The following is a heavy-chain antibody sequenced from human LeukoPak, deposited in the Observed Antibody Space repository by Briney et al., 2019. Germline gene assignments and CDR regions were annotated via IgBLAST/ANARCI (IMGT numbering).Heavy chain of an antibody. CDR2: INPNSGGT. D-gene: IGHD2-2*01. J-gene: IGHJ4*02. V-gene: IGHV1-2*02. CDR3: ARGVSIVVVAAAPLDY. CDR1: GYTFTGYY. Sequence: ASVKVSCKASGYTFTGYYMHWVRQAPGQGLEWMGWINPNSGGTNYAQKFQGRVTMTRDTSISTAYMELSSLRSDDTAVYYCARGVSIVVVAAAPLDYWGQGTLVTVSS.